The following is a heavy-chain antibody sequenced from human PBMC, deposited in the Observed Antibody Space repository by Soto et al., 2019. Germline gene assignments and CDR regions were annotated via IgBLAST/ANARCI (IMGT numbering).Heavy chain of an antibody. V-gene: IGHV3-23*01. Sequence: GGSLRLSCAASGFTFSREAMSWVRQAPGKGLEWVSAISGSGGSTYYADSVKGRFTISRDNSKNTLYLQMNSLRAEDTAVYYCAKDRNGTRSDKLFDYWGQGTLVTVSS. CDR1: GFTFSREA. CDR3: AKDRNGTRSDKLFDY. D-gene: IGHD1-7*01. J-gene: IGHJ4*02. CDR2: ISGSGGST.